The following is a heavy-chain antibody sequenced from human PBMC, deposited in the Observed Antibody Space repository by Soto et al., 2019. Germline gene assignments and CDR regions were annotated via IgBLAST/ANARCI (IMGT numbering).Heavy chain of an antibody. CDR2: IYWDDDK. CDR1: GFSLSTSRVG. D-gene: IGHD3-3*01. V-gene: IGHV2-5*02. CDR3: AHIGDYDFWSGYYTYFDY. J-gene: IGHJ4*02. Sequence: QITLKESGPTLVKPTQTLTLTCTFSGFSLSTSRVGVGWIRQPPGKALEWLALIYWDDDKRYSPSLKSRLTITKDTAKNHVVLTMTNMDPVDTATYYCAHIGDYDFWSGYYTYFDYWGQGTLVTVSS.